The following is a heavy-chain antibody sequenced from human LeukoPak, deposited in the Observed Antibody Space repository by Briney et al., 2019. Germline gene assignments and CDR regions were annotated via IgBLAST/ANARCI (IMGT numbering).Heavy chain of an antibody. CDR1: GFTFTNYA. D-gene: IGHD5-24*01. Sequence: GGSLRLSCAASGFTFTNYAMSWVRQAPGKGLEWVSVISGSGSSTYYADSVKGRFTISRDNSKNTLYLQMNSLRAEDTAVYYCAKDRDWYYFDYWGQGTLVTVSS. J-gene: IGHJ4*02. CDR3: AKDRDWYYFDY. V-gene: IGHV3-23*01. CDR2: ISGSGSST.